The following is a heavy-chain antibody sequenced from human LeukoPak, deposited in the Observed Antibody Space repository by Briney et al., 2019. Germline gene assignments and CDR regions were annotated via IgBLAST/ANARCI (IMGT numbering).Heavy chain of an antibody. CDR1: GFSFSSYA. Sequence: GGSLRLSCAASGFSFSSYAMGWVRQAPGKGLEWVSGISGSGGRTYYADSVKGRFTISRDNSKNTLYLQMNSLRAEDTAVYYCAKVGDYDFWSGYSRDFDYWGQGTLVTVSS. CDR3: AKVGDYDFWSGYSRDFDY. D-gene: IGHD3-3*01. CDR2: ISGSGGRT. V-gene: IGHV3-23*01. J-gene: IGHJ4*02.